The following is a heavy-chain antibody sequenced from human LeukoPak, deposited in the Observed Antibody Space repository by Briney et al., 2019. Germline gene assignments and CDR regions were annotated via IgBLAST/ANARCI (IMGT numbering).Heavy chain of an antibody. D-gene: IGHD6-6*01. V-gene: IGHV3-9*01. J-gene: IGHJ4*02. CDR1: GFTFDDYA. CDR2: ISWNSGSI. CDR3: AKAKRSIAARTAFDY. Sequence: GGSLRLSRAASGFTFDDYAMHWVRQAPGKGLEWVSGISWNSGSIGYADSVKGRFTISRDNAKNSLYPQMNSLRAEDTALYYCAKAKRSIAARTAFDYWGQGTLVTVSS.